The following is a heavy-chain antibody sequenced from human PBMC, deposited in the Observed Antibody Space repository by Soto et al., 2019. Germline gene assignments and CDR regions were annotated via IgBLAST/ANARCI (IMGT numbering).Heavy chain of an antibody. D-gene: IGHD4-17*01. Sequence: SSETLSLTCAVYGGSFSGYYWSWIRQPPGKGLEWIGEINHSGSTNYNPSLKSRVTISVDRSKNQFSLKLSSVTAADTAVYYCARAMTTVTTIDYWGQGTLVTVSS. CDR3: ARAMTTVTTIDY. J-gene: IGHJ4*02. CDR1: GGSFSGYY. V-gene: IGHV4-34*01. CDR2: INHSGST.